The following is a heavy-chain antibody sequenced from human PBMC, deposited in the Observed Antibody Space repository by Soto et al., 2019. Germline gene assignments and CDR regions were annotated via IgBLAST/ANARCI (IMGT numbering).Heavy chain of an antibody. Sequence: PSETLSLTCTVSGGSISSGGYYWSWIRQHPGKGLEWIGYIYYSGSTYYNPSLKSRVTISVDTSKNQFSLKLSSVTAADTAVYYCARGIAAAGLYYHYYYGMDVWGQGTTVTVSS. D-gene: IGHD6-13*01. CDR3: ARGIAAAGLYYHYYYGMDV. V-gene: IGHV4-31*03. CDR2: IYYSGST. CDR1: GGSISSGGYY. J-gene: IGHJ6*02.